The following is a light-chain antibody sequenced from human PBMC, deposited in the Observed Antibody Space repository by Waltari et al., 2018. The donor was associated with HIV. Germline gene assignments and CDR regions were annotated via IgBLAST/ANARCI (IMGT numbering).Light chain of an antibody. J-gene: IGKJ2*01. CDR3: QQYYGAMYT. CDR2: WAS. Sequence: DIVMTQSPDSLTVSLGDRATINCQSSQSLLNNSNNKNYLAWFRQKPGQPPDLLIYWASTRESGVPDRFSGSGSGTNFTLTINRLQAEDVAVYYCQQYYGAMYTFGRGTKLEI. CDR1: QSLLNNSNNKNY. V-gene: IGKV4-1*01.